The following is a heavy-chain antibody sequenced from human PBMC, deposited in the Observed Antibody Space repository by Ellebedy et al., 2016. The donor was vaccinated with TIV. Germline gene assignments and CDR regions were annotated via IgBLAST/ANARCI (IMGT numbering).Heavy chain of an antibody. CDR3: AKDGSGYASYKCLDY. J-gene: IGHJ4*02. CDR1: GFTFSSYA. V-gene: IGHV3-23*01. CDR2: ISGSGGSA. D-gene: IGHD5-12*01. Sequence: GGSLRLSCAASGFTFSSYAMSWVRQAPGKGLEWVSAISGSGGSAYYADSVKGRFTISRDNSKNTLYLQMNSLRAEDTAVYYCAKDGSGYASYKCLDYWGQGTLVTVSS.